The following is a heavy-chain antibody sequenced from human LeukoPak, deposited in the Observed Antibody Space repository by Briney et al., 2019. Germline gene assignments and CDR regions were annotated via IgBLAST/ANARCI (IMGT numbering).Heavy chain of an antibody. CDR3: ARGGEVGATHEQGYYYYYMDV. CDR1: GGTFSSYA. CDR2: IIPIFCTA. J-gene: IGHJ6*03. Sequence: GASVKVSCKASGGTFSSYAISWVRQAPGQELEWMGGIIPIFCTANYAQKFQGRVTITTDESTSTAYMELSSLRSEDTAVYYCARGGEVGATHEQGYYYYYMDVWGKGTTVTVSS. D-gene: IGHD1-26*01. V-gene: IGHV1-69*05.